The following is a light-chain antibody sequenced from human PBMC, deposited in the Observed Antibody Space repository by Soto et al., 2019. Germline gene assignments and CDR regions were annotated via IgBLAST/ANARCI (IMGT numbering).Light chain of an antibody. Sequence: EIVMTQSPATLSVSPGERATLSCRASQSVSSTLAWYQQKPGQAPRLLVYGASTRATDIPARFTGSGSGTEFTLTIGSLQSEDFAVYYCQQYNDWPPWTFGQGTKVDIK. CDR2: GAS. J-gene: IGKJ1*01. CDR1: QSVSST. CDR3: QQYNDWPPWT. V-gene: IGKV3-15*01.